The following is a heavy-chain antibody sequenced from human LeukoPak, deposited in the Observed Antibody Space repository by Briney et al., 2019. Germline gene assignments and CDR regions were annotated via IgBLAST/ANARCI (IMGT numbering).Heavy chain of an antibody. CDR2: ISSSGSTI. Sequence: PGGSLRLSCAASGFTFSDYYMSWIRQAPGKGLEWVSYISSSGSTIYYADSVKGRFTISRDNAKNSLYLQMNSLRAEDTAAYYCARDRYYYDSSGYYSFEYWGQGTLVTVSS. CDR1: GFTFSDYY. D-gene: IGHD3-22*01. J-gene: IGHJ4*02. V-gene: IGHV3-11*01. CDR3: ARDRYYYDSSGYYSFEY.